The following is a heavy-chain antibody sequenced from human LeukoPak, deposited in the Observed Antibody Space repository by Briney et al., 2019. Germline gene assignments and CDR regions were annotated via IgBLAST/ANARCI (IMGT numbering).Heavy chain of an antibody. D-gene: IGHD3-22*01. Sequence: GRSLRLSCAASGFTFSSYSMNWVRQAPGKGLEWVSSISSSSNYIYYADSMKGRFTISRDNAKNSLYLQMNSLRAEDTAVYYCARDQLDADSYAFDIWGQGTMVTVSS. J-gene: IGHJ3*02. CDR1: GFTFSSYS. CDR3: ARDQLDADSYAFDI. V-gene: IGHV3-21*01. CDR2: ISSSSNYI.